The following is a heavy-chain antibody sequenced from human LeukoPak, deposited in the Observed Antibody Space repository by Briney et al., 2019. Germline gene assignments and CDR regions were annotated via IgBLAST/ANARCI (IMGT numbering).Heavy chain of an antibody. J-gene: IGHJ4*02. D-gene: IGHD4-17*01. Sequence: SETLSLTCTVSGGSISSYYWSWIRQPPGKGLEWIAYMDYSGSTFYNPSLTSRVSTSVDTSKNQFSLKVRSVTAADTAVYYCARHGGDYTFDYWGQGTLITVSS. V-gene: IGHV4-59*08. CDR2: MDYSGST. CDR1: GGSISSYY. CDR3: ARHGGDYTFDY.